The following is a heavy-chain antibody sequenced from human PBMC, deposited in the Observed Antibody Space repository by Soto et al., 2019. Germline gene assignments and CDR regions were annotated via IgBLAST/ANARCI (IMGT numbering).Heavy chain of an antibody. Sequence: GASVKVSCKASGYTFTSYAMHWVRQAPGQRLEWMGWINAGNGNTKYSQKFQGRVTITRDTSASTAYMELSSLRSEDTAVYYCARAPIVGAWRFDYWGQGTLVTVSS. D-gene: IGHD1-26*01. CDR1: GYTFTSYA. V-gene: IGHV1-3*01. CDR2: INAGNGNT. CDR3: ARAPIVGAWRFDY. J-gene: IGHJ4*02.